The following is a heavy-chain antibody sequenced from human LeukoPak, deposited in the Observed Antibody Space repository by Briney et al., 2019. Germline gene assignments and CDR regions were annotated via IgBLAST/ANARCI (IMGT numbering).Heavy chain of an antibody. Sequence: PGGSLRLSCTVSGFTFSRYGMYWVRQAPGKGLEWVATISYDGSIKDYADSVKGRFTLSRDNSKSTLYLQMNSLRSEDTAVYYCAKGGMQLWLPLTYFDSWGQGGLVTVSS. CDR2: ISYDGSIK. J-gene: IGHJ4*02. CDR1: GFTFSRYG. V-gene: IGHV3-30*18. D-gene: IGHD5-18*01. CDR3: AKGGMQLWLPLTYFDS.